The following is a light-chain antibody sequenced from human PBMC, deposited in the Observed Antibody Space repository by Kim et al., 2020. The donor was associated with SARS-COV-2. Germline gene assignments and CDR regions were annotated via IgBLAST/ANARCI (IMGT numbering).Light chain of an antibody. CDR2: RDT. Sequence: SGAVGQTARITCGGNNIGSKNVHWYQQKPGQAPVLVIYRDTNRPSGIPERFSGSNSGNTATLTISRAQAGDEADYFCQVWDSSTVVFGGGTQLTVL. V-gene: IGLV3-9*01. CDR1: NIGSKN. J-gene: IGLJ2*01. CDR3: QVWDSSTVV.